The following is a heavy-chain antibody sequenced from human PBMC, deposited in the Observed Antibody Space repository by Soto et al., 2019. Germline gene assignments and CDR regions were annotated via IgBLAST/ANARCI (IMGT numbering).Heavy chain of an antibody. Sequence: GGSLRLSCAASGFTVSSNYMSWVRQAPGKGLEWVSVIYSGGSTYYADSVKGRFTVSRDNSKNTLYLQMNSLRAEDTAVYYCAKKGRDFWSGYPSFDYWGQGTLVTVSS. CDR3: AKKGRDFWSGYPSFDY. CDR1: GFTVSSNY. D-gene: IGHD3-3*01. CDR2: IYSGGST. J-gene: IGHJ4*02. V-gene: IGHV3-53*01.